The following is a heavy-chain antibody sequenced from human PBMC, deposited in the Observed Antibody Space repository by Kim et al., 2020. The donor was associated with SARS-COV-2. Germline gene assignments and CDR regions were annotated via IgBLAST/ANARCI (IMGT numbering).Heavy chain of an antibody. CDR1: GLTFKTSW. D-gene: IGHD6-25*01. Sequence: GGSLRLSCLVSGLTFKTSWMTWVRQAPGKGLEWVAEINPDGSETYYVDSVKGRITISRDNAKNSVYLQINSLSLEDTAVYYCARDPETAAFDYWGQGTQVTVSS. V-gene: IGHV3-7*01. CDR3: ARDPETAAFDY. CDR2: INPDGSET. J-gene: IGHJ4*02.